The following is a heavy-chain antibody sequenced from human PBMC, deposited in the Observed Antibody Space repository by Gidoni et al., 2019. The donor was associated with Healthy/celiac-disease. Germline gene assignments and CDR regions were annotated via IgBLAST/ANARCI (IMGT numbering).Heavy chain of an antibody. CDR3: ARDPPDSSSFDY. CDR1: GYTFTGYY. J-gene: IGHJ4*02. CDR2: INPNSGGT. V-gene: IGHV1-2*06. D-gene: IGHD6-6*01. Sequence: QVQLVQSGAEVKKPGASVKVSCKASGYTFTGYYMHWVRQAPGQGLEWMGRINPNSGGTSYAQKFQGRVTMTRETSISTAYMELSRLRSDDTAVYYCARDPPDSSSFDYWGQGTLVTVSS.